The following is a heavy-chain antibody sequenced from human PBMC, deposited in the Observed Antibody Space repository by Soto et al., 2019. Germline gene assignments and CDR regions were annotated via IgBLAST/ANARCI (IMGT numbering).Heavy chain of an antibody. Sequence: GGSLRLSCAPSGFIFSNAWINWVRQAPGKGLEWVGRVKSKTDGGTTDFAAPVKGRFAISRDDSKNMVYLEMNSLKTEDTAIYYRTTDSYMTNIIVRFDYWGHGTLLTVSS. CDR1: GFIFSNAW. CDR3: TTDSYMTNIIVRFDY. V-gene: IGHV3-15*07. D-gene: IGHD4-17*01. CDR2: VKSKTDGGTT. J-gene: IGHJ4*01.